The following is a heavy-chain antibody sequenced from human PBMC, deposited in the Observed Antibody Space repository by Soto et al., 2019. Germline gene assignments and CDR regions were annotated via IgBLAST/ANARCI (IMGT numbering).Heavy chain of an antibody. J-gene: IGHJ6*02. V-gene: IGHV3-23*04. D-gene: IGHD5-18*01. CDR3: ARYFTAFGMDV. CDR2: IGASGGTT. CDR1: GFTFSSYA. Sequence: EVQLVESGGGLVQPGGSLKLSCAASGFTFSSYAMRWVRQAPGKGLEWVSAIGASGGTTYYADSVKGRFTISRDNSKNMVYLQMDSLRVDDTAVYYCARYFTAFGMDVWGQGTTVTVSS.